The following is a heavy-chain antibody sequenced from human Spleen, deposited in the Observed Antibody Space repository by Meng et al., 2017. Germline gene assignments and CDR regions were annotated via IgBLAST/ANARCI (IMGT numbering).Heavy chain of an antibody. D-gene: IGHD6-19*01. CDR2: INHSGST. CDR3: ARVGVTSSGWPDDY. V-gene: IGHV4-34*01. CDR1: GGSFSGYY. J-gene: IGHJ4*02. Sequence: SETLSLTCAVYGGSFSGYYWSWIRQPPGKGLEWIGEINHSGSTNYHPSLKSRVTISVDTSKNQFSLKLSSVTAADTAVYYCARVGVTSSGWPDDYWGQGTLVTVSS.